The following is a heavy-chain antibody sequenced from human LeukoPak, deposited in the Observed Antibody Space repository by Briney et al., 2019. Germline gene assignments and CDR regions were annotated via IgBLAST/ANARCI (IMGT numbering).Heavy chain of an antibody. Sequence: GGSLRLSCAASGFSFTTYGMHWVRQAPLKGLEWLAAISYDGRNQNYADSVKGRFTIFRDNSQNTLYLQMNSLRAEDTALYYCVKDRTNNGRSSSFDPLGQGTLVTVSS. V-gene: IGHV3-30*18. CDR1: GFSFTTYG. CDR2: ISYDGRNQ. CDR3: VKDRTNNGRSSSFDP. D-gene: IGHD1-26*01. J-gene: IGHJ5*02.